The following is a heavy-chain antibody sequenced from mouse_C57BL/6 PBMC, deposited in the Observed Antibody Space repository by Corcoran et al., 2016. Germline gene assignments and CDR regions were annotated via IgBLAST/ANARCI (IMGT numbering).Heavy chain of an antibody. D-gene: IGHD6-2*01. CDR1: GYTFTDYY. J-gene: IGHJ2*01. V-gene: IGHV1-26*01. CDR3: ARSSLEDPYYCDY. CDR2: INPNNGGT. Sequence: EVQLQQSGPELVKPGASVKISCKASGYTFTDYYMNWVKQSHGKSLEWIGDINPNNGGTSYNQKFKGKATLTVDKSSSTAYMELRSLTSEDSAVYYCARSSLEDPYYCDYWGQGTTLTVSS.